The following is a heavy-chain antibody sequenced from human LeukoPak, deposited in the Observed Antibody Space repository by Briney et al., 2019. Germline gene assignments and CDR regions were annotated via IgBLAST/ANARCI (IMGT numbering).Heavy chain of an antibody. Sequence: SETLSLTCAVSGGSISSSNWWSWVRQPPGKGLEWIGEIYHSGSTNYNPSLKSRVTISVDKSKNQFSLKLSSVTAADTALYYCASHSGSYLGYWYFDLWGRGTLVTVSS. CDR1: GGSISSSNW. CDR3: ASHSGSYLGYWYFDL. V-gene: IGHV4-4*02. CDR2: IYHSGST. D-gene: IGHD1-26*01. J-gene: IGHJ2*01.